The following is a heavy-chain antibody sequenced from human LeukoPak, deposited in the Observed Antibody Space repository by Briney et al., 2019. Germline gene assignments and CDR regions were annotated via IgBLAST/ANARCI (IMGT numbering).Heavy chain of an antibody. CDR1: GFTFSSYW. D-gene: IGHD3-10*01. J-gene: IGHJ4*02. Sequence: GGSLRLSCAASGFTFSSYWMSWVRQAPGKGLEWVANIKQDGSEKYYVDSVRGRFTISRDNAKNSLYLQMNSLRAEGTAVYYCARAMVRGVKIFDYWGQGTLVTVSS. CDR2: IKQDGSEK. V-gene: IGHV3-7*01. CDR3: ARAMVRGVKIFDY.